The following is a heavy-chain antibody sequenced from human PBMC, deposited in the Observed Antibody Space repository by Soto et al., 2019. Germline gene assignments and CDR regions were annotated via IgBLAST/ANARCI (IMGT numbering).Heavy chain of an antibody. V-gene: IGHV4-61*01. J-gene: IGHJ5*02. Sequence: SETLSLTCTVSGGSISSSSYYWGWLRQPPGKGLEWIGYIYYSGSTNYNPSLKSRVTISVDTSKNQFSLKLSSVTAADTAVYYCARDHVLGYGSGSYYGWFDPWGQGTLVTVSS. D-gene: IGHD3-10*01. CDR2: IYYSGST. CDR3: ARDHVLGYGSGSYYGWFDP. CDR1: GGSISSSSYY.